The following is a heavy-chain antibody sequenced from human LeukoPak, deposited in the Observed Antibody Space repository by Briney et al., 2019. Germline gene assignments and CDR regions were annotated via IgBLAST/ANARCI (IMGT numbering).Heavy chain of an antibody. Sequence: SVKVSCKASRGTFSSYAISWARQAPGQGLEWMGGIIPIFGTANYAQKFQGRVTITADKSTSTAYMELSSLRSEDTAVYYCAFGAMVPGSYGMDVWGKGTTVTVSS. CDR2: IIPIFGTA. V-gene: IGHV1-69*06. CDR1: RGTFSSYA. CDR3: AFGAMVPGSYGMDV. J-gene: IGHJ6*04. D-gene: IGHD3-10*01.